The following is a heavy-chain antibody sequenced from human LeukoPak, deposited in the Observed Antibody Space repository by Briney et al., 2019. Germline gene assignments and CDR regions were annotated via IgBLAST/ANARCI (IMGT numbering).Heavy chain of an antibody. CDR1: GFTFSSYW. CDR3: ASRSAGLQSDYYYYMDV. J-gene: IGHJ6*03. V-gene: IGHV3-74*01. D-gene: IGHD4-11*01. Sequence: GGSLRLSCAASGFTFSSYWMHWVRQAPGKGLVWVSRITTDGSSISYADSVKGRFTISRDNAKNTLYLQMNSLRAEDTAVYYCASRSAGLQSDYYYYMDVWGKGTTVTVSS. CDR2: ITTDGSSI.